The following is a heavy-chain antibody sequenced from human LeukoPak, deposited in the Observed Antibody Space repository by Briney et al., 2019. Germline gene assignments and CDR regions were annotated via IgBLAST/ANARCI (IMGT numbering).Heavy chain of an antibody. CDR2: IYSSGST. J-gene: IGHJ6*02. CDR3: ASMISYGGNSRGVFYYYGMDV. D-gene: IGHD4-23*01. CDR1: GDSISSYY. Sequence: SETLSLTCTVSGDSISSYYWSWIRQPPGKGLEWIGYIYSSGSTNYNPSLKSRVTISIDTSKKHFSLKLSSVTAADTAVYYCASMISYGGNSRGVFYYYGMDVWVQGTTVTVSS. V-gene: IGHV4-4*09.